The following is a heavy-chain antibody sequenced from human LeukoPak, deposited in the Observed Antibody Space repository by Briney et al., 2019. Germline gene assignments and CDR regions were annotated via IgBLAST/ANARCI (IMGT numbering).Heavy chain of an antibody. J-gene: IGHJ6*03. CDR2: ISAYNGNT. D-gene: IGHD2/OR15-2a*01. Sequence: ASVKVSCKASGYTFTTYGIIWVRQAPGQGLEWMGWISAYNGNTNYAQKLQGRVTMTTDTSTSTAYMELRSLRSDDTAVYYCARFNIGYYYMDVWGKGTTVTVSS. CDR3: ARFNIGYYYMDV. CDR1: GYTFTTYG. V-gene: IGHV1-18*01.